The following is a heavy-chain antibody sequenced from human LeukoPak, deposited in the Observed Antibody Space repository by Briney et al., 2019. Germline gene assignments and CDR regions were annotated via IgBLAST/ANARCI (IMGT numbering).Heavy chain of an antibody. Sequence: TSETLSLTCAVYGGSFSGYYWSWIRQPPGKGLEWIGEINHSGSTNYNPSLKSRVTISVDTSKNQFSLKLSSVTAADTAVYYCARDQYYDSSGYYSYYYYGMDVWGQGTTVTVSS. J-gene: IGHJ6*02. CDR2: INHSGST. D-gene: IGHD3-22*01. CDR1: GGSFSGYY. CDR3: ARDQYYDSSGYYSYYYYGMDV. V-gene: IGHV4-34*01.